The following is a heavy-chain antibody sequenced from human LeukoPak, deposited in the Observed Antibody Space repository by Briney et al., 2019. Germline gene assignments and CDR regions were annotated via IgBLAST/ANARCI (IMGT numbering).Heavy chain of an antibody. CDR2: INSDGSST. CDR3: ANLGPPGRDHYLES. Sequence: GGSLRLSCAASGFTFSNYWMHWVRQAPGKGLVWVSRINSDGSSTSYADSVKGRFTISRDNAKKSLYLQMNSLRDEDAAVYYCANLGPPGRDHYLESWGQGTLVTVSS. J-gene: IGHJ4*02. CDR1: GFTFSNYW. D-gene: IGHD5-24*01. V-gene: IGHV3-74*01.